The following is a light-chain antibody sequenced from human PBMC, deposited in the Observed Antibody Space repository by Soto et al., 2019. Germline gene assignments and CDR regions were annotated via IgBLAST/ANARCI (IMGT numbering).Light chain of an antibody. V-gene: IGLV2-8*01. CDR3: TSYAGSNNLI. CDR2: EVS. CDR1: SSDIGFYNY. Sequence: QSALTQPPSASGSPGQSVTISCTGTSSDIGFYNYVSWYQQHPGKAPKLVIYEVSKRPSGVPDRFSGSKSGNTASLTVSGXXXXDEADYYCTSYAGSNNLIFGGGTKLTVL. J-gene: IGLJ2*01.